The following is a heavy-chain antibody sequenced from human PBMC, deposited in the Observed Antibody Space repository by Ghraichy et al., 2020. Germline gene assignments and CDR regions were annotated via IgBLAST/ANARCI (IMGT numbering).Heavy chain of an antibody. Sequence: SETLSLTCTVSGGSISSSYWSWIRQPPGKGLEWIGYIYYSGSTNYNPSLKSRVTISVDTSKNQFSLKLSSVTAADTAVYYCARAIVATNLAVAGFGYWGQGTLVTVSS. V-gene: IGHV4-59*01. CDR3: ARAIVATNLAVAGFGY. CDR1: GGSISSSY. D-gene: IGHD5-12*01. J-gene: IGHJ4*02. CDR2: IYYSGST.